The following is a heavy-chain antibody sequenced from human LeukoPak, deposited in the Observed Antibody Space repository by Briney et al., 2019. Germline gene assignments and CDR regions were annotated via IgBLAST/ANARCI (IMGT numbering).Heavy chain of an antibody. D-gene: IGHD1-7*01. CDR2: VYTSGST. CDR3: ARLITGTTTAFDI. V-gene: IGHV4-4*07. Sequence: SETLSLTCSVSGASTSGYYWTWIRQPAGKGLEWIGRVYTSGSTHYNPSLKTRLTMSVDTSENQFSLKLSSVTAADTAVYYCARLITGTTTAFDIWGQGTMVTVSS. J-gene: IGHJ3*02. CDR1: GASTSGYY.